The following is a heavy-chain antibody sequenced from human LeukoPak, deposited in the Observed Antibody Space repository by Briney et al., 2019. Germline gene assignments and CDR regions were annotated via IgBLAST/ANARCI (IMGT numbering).Heavy chain of an antibody. CDR2: ISSSGSTI. CDR1: GFTFSSYE. V-gene: IGHV3-48*03. J-gene: IGHJ4*02. Sequence: PGGSLRLSCAASGFTFSSYEMNWVRQAPGKGLEWVSYISSSGSTIYYADSVKGRFTISRDNSKNTLYLQMNSLRAEDTAVYYCAKLGDSSGWSTTDYWGQGTLLTVSS. D-gene: IGHD6-19*01. CDR3: AKLGDSSGWSTTDY.